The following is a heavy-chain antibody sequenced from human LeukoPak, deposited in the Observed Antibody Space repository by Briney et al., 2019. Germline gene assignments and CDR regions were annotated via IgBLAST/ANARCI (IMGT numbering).Heavy chain of an antibody. CDR1: GGSISSGGYY. Sequence: PSETLSLTCTVSGGSISSGGYYWSWIRQHPGKGLEWIGYIYYSGSTYYNPSLKSRVTISVDTSKNQFSLKLSSVTAADTAVYYCARVGSGYDYFMFAYWGQGTLVTVSS. V-gene: IGHV4-31*03. CDR3: ARVGSGYDYFMFAY. D-gene: IGHD5-12*01. CDR2: IYYSGST. J-gene: IGHJ4*02.